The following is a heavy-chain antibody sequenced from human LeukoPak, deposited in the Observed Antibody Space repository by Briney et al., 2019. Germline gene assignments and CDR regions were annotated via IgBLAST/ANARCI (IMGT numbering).Heavy chain of an antibody. V-gene: IGHV3-66*01. Sequence: GGSLRLSCTASGFALTSNYINWVRQAPGKGLEWGSVIHSGGNTYYAHSVKDRFTISRDNSKNTVYLQMNSLRAEDTALYYCARERDGYCGGDCYYYYGMDVWGQGTTVTVSS. CDR3: ARERDGYCGGDCYYYYGMDV. D-gene: IGHD2-21*02. J-gene: IGHJ6*02. CDR1: GFALTSNY. CDR2: IHSGGNT.